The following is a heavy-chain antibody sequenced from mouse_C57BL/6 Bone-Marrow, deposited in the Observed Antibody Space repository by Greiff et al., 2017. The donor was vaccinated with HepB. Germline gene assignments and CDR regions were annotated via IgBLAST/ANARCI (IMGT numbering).Heavy chain of an antibody. CDR1: GYAFSSSW. CDR3: ARGTYYGSSYFDY. D-gene: IGHD1-1*01. V-gene: IGHV1-82*01. Sequence: VQLQHSGPELVKPGASVKISCKASGYAFSSSWMNWVKQRPGKGLEWIGRIYPGDGDTNYNGKFKGKATLTADKSSSTAYMQLSSLTSEDSAVYFCARGTYYGSSYFDYWGQGTTLTVSS. CDR2: IYPGDGDT. J-gene: IGHJ2*01.